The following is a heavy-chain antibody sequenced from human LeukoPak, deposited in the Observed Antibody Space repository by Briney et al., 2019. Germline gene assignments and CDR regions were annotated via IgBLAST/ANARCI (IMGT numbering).Heavy chain of an antibody. CDR3: ARGEDDYCSGGSCYFTPFDY. D-gene: IGHD2-15*01. J-gene: IGHJ4*02. CDR1: GYMFTGYY. V-gene: IGHV1-18*04. CDR2: ISAYNGNT. Sequence: ASVKVSCKASGYMFTGYYIHWVRQAPGQGLEWMGWISAYNGNTNYAQKLQGRVTMTTDTSTSTAYMELRSLRSDDTAVYYCARGEDDYCSGGSCYFTPFDYWGQGTLVTVSS.